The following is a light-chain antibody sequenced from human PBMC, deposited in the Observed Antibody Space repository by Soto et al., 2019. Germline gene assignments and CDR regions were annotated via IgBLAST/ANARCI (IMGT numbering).Light chain of an antibody. V-gene: IGLV2-8*01. CDR1: SSYVGGYNY. CDR2: EVT. J-gene: IGLJ1*01. Sequence: QSALTQPPSASGSPGQSVTISCTGTSSYVGGYNYVSWYQHRPGKAPKLMIYEVTKPPSGVPDRFSGAKSGNTASLSVSGLPAEDEADYYCTSHAGTNNFPYVFGTGTKLTVL. CDR3: TSHAGTNNFPYV.